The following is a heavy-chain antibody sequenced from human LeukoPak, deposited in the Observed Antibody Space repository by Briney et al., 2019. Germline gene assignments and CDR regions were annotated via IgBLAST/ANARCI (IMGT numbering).Heavy chain of an antibody. J-gene: IGHJ4*02. D-gene: IGHD2-15*01. Sequence: EASVKVSCKASGYTFTGHYMHWVRQAPGQGLEWMGWISAYNGNTNYAQKLQGRVTMTTDTSTSTAYMELRSLRSDDTAVYYCARDRYCSGGSCYSGRAYWGQGTLVTVSS. CDR3: ARDRYCSGGSCYSGRAY. CDR2: ISAYNGNT. V-gene: IGHV1-18*04. CDR1: GYTFTGHY.